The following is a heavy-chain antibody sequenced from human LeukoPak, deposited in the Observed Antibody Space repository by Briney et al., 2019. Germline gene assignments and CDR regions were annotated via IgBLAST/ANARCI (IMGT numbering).Heavy chain of an antibody. CDR3: TREAMQQFPPYYYYYMDV. CDR1: GDYIINYY. J-gene: IGHJ6*03. D-gene: IGHD6-13*01. Sequence: SETLSLTCSVSGDYIINYYWSWIRQPAGKGLEWLGRIYSTGTNDYNPSVKRRLTMSVDISKRQISLKLTSVTAADTAVYYCTREAMQQFPPYYYYYMDVWGKGTAVTVSS. V-gene: IGHV4-4*07. CDR2: IYSTGTN.